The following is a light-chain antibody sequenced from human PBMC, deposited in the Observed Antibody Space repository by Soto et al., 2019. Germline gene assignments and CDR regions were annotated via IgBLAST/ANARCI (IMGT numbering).Light chain of an antibody. Sequence: EVVMRQSPATLSVSPGEGATLSCRSSQGIGDTLAWYQHKPGQTPRLLIYDASNRATGIPARFSGSGSGTDFTLTISSLEPEDFAVYYCQQRSNWPPITFGQGTLLEI. CDR2: DAS. V-gene: IGKV3-11*01. CDR3: QQRSNWPPIT. CDR1: QGIGDT. J-gene: IGKJ5*01.